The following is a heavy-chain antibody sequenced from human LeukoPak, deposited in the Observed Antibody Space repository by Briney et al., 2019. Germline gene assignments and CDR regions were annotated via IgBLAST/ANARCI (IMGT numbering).Heavy chain of an antibody. CDR3: AKDVRTTVTTNPDY. D-gene: IGHD4-17*01. J-gene: IGHJ4*02. CDR1: GFTFSSYG. CDR2: IRYDGSNK. V-gene: IGHV3-30*02. Sequence: PGGSLRLSCAASGFTFSSYGMHWVRQAPGKGLEWVAFIRYDGSNKYYADSVKGRFTISRDNSKNTLYLQMNSLRAEDTAVYYCAKDVRTTVTTNPDYWGQGTLVTVSS.